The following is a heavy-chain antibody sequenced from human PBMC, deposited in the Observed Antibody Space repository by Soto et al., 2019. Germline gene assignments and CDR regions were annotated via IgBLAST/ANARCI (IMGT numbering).Heavy chain of an antibody. CDR2: ISAYNGNT. D-gene: IGHD3-22*01. CDR1: GYTFTSYG. CDR3: AREPNYYDSSGYYRTLDY. J-gene: IGHJ4*02. V-gene: IGHV1-18*01. Sequence: QVQLVQSGAEVKKPGASVKVSCKASGYTFTSYGISWVRQAPGQGLEWMGWISAYNGNTYYAQKLQGRVTMTRDTSTSTAYMELRSLRSDDTAVYYCAREPNYYDSSGYYRTLDYWGQGTLVTVSS.